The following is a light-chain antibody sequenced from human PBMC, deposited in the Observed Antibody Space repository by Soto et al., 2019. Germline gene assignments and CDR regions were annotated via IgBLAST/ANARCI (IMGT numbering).Light chain of an antibody. V-gene: IGKV3D-15*01. Sequence: EIVMTQSPATLSVSPGERATLSCRASQSVSGNLAWYQQKPGQAPRLLIFGATYRATGIPARFSGSGSGTEFNLTISSLQSEDFGVYFCQQYDDWLRLTFGGGTKVDIK. CDR3: QQYDDWLRLT. CDR1: QSVSGN. CDR2: GAT. J-gene: IGKJ4*01.